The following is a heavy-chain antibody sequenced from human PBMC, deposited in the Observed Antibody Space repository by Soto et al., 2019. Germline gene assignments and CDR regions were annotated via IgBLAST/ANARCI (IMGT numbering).Heavy chain of an antibody. Sequence: PGESLKISCNGSGYSFTSYWISWVRQMPGKGLEWMGRIDPSDSYTNYSPSFQGHVTISADKSISTAYLQWSSLKASDTAMYYCARPYCSGGSCYDENWFDPWGQGTLVTVSS. V-gene: IGHV5-10-1*01. D-gene: IGHD2-15*01. CDR1: GYSFTSYW. J-gene: IGHJ5*02. CDR2: IDPSDSYT. CDR3: ARPYCSGGSCYDENWFDP.